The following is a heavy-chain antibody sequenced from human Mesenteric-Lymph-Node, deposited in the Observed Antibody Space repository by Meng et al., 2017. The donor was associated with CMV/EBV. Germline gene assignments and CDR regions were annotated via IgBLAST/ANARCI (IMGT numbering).Heavy chain of an antibody. CDR3: ARDAAYGIAGDGFDP. Sequence: ASVKVSCKASGYTFTGYYMHWVRQAPGQGLEWMGWINPNSGGTNYAQKFQGRVTMTRDTSISTAYMELSRLRSDDTAVYYCARDAAYGIAGDGFDPWGQGTLVTVSS. CDR2: INPNSGGT. J-gene: IGHJ5*02. V-gene: IGHV1-2*02. D-gene: IGHD7-27*01. CDR1: GYTFTGYY.